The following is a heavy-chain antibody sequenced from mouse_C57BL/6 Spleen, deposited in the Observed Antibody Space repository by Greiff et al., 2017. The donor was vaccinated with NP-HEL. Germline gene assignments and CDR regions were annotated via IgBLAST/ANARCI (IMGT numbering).Heavy chain of an antibody. CDR2: IDPSDSYT. Sequence: VQLQQSGAELVRPGTSVKLSCKASGYTFTSYWMHWVKQRPGQGLEWIGVIDPSDSYTNYNQKFKGKATLTVDTSSSTAYMQLSSLTSEDSAVYYCARSSYSNYLAWFAYWGQGTLVTVSA. V-gene: IGHV1-59*01. J-gene: IGHJ3*01. D-gene: IGHD2-5*01. CDR3: ARSSYSNYLAWFAY. CDR1: GYTFTSYW.